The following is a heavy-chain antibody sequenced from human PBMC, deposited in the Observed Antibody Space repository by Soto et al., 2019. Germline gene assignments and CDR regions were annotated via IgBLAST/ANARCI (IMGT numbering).Heavy chain of an antibody. V-gene: IGHV3-21*01. CDR2: ISSSSSYI. Sequence: GGSLRLSCAASGFTFSSYSMNWVRQAPGKGLEWVSSISSSSSYIYYADSVKGRFTISRDNAKNSLYLQMNSLRAEDTAVYYCAIHSLVPAAITRPGMDVWGQGTTVTVSS. CDR3: AIHSLVPAAITRPGMDV. CDR1: GFTFSSYS. J-gene: IGHJ6*02. D-gene: IGHD2-2*02.